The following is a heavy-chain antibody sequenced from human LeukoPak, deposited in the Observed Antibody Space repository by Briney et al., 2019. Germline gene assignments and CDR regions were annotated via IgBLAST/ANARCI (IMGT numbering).Heavy chain of an antibody. J-gene: IGHJ4*02. CDR3: VKTQTHFGDYRRDY. CDR1: ELTLSNYC. D-gene: IGHD4-17*01. CDR2: ISDSGGST. V-gene: IGHV3-23*01. Sequence: PGGSLRLSCAASELTLSNYCMTWVRQAPGKGLEWVSAISDSGGSTYYAESVKGRFTVSRDNSKNTLYMQMSTLRAEDTAVYYCVKTQTHFGDYRRDYWGQGTLVTVSS.